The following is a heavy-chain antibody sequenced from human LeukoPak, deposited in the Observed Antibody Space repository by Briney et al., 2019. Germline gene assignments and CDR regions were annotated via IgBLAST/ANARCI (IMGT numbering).Heavy chain of an antibody. D-gene: IGHD3-3*01. CDR3: ARAGYYDFWSGYFGWFDP. Sequence: GGSLRLSCAASGFIFSSYAMHWVRQAPGKGLEWVAVISYDGSNKYYADSVKGRFTISRDNAKNSLYLQMNSLRAEDTAVYYCARAGYYDFWSGYFGWFDPWGQGTLVTVSS. J-gene: IGHJ5*02. CDR1: GFIFSSYA. V-gene: IGHV3-30*04. CDR2: ISYDGSNK.